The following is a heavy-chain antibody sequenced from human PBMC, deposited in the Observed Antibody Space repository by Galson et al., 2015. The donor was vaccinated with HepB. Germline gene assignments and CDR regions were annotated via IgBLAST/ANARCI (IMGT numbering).Heavy chain of an antibody. CDR1: GFTFSSYA. D-gene: IGHD6-13*01. J-gene: IGHJ3*02. V-gene: IGHV3-23*01. CDR2: ISGSGGST. Sequence: SLRLSCAASGFTFSSYAMSWVRQAPGKGLEWVSAISGSGGSTYYADSVKGRFTISRDNSKNTLYLQVNSLRAEDTAVYYCAKDHQDHEGSSWYPGFFDIWGQGTMVTVSS. CDR3: AKDHQDHEGSSWYPGFFDI.